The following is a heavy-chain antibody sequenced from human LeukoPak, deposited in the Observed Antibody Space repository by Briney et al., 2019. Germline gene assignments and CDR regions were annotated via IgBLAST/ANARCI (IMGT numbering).Heavy chain of an antibody. Sequence: PGGSLRLSCAASGFTFSSYGMHWVRQAPGKGLEWVAFIRYDGSNKYYADSVKGRFTISRDNSKNTLYLQMNSLGAEDTAVYYCAKDDAFGTMYDFWTPGYYPGHYYMDVWGKGTTVTVSS. V-gene: IGHV3-30*02. CDR3: AKDDAFGTMYDFWTPGYYPGHYYMDV. D-gene: IGHD3-3*01. CDR2: IRYDGSNK. CDR1: GFTFSSYG. J-gene: IGHJ6*03.